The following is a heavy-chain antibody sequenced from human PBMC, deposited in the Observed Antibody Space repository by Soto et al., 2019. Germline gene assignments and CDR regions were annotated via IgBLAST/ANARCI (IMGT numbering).Heavy chain of an antibody. V-gene: IGHV3-23*01. CDR3: AKDPNGDFVGAFDI. CDR2: ISSSGGRT. CDR1: GFSFRNYA. D-gene: IGHD4-17*01. J-gene: IGHJ3*02. Sequence: EVRLLESGGDLVEPGGSLRLSCVGSGFSFRNYAMSWVRQAPGAGPEWVSGISSSGGRTYYADSVTGRFTISRDNSKNTLFLQMNTLRAEDTALYYCAKDPNGDFVGAFDIWGRGTMVTV.